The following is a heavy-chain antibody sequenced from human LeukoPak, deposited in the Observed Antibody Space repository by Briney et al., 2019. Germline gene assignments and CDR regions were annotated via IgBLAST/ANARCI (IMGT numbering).Heavy chain of an antibody. V-gene: IGHV3-30*18. CDR2: ISYDGSNK. CDR3: AKDGFDP. CDR1: GFTFSSYA. Sequence: GGSLRLSCAASGFTFSSYAMSWVRQAPGKGLEWVAVISYDGSNKYYADSVKGRFTISRDNSKNTLYLQMNSLRAEDTAVYYCAKDGFDPWGQGTLVTVSS. J-gene: IGHJ5*02.